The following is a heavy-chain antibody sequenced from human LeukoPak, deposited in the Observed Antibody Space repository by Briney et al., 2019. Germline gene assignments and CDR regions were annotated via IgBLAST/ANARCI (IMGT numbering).Heavy chain of an antibody. V-gene: IGHV3-23*01. CDR2: ISGSVGST. J-gene: IGHJ4*02. D-gene: IGHD5-24*01. CDR1: GFTFSSYA. Sequence: PVGSLRLSSAPSGFTFSSYAMSSVRQAPGKGLEWVSAISGSVGSTYYADSVKGRFTISRDNSKNTLYLQMNSLRDQDTAVYYCAKEMATFFDYWGQGTLVTVSS. CDR3: AKEMATFFDY.